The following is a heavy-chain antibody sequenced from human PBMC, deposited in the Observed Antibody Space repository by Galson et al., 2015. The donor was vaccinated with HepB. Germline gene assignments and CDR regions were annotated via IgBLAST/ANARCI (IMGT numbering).Heavy chain of an antibody. CDR2: IRYDGSNK. V-gene: IGHV3-30*02. J-gene: IGHJ4*02. D-gene: IGHD1-26*01. Sequence: SLRLSCAASGFTFSSYGMHWVRQAPGKGLEWVAFIRYDGSNKYYADSVKGRFTISRDNSKNTLYLQMNSLRAEDTAVYYCAKRGGSYRKGGFDYWGQGTLVTVSS. CDR3: AKRGGSYRKGGFDY. CDR1: GFTFSSYG.